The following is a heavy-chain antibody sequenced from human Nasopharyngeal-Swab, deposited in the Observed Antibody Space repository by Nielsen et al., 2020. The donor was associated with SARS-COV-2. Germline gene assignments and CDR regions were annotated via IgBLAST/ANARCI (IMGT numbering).Heavy chain of an antibody. CDR2: ISAYNGNT. Sequence: ASVKVSCKGSGSTYTSYGISWVRQAPGRGLEGMGWISAYNGNTNYAQKIQGRVTMTTDTSTSTAYMELRSLSSDDTAVYYCARASIAAAGTGGDPWGQGTLVTVSS. J-gene: IGHJ5*02. CDR3: ARASIAAAGTGGDP. D-gene: IGHD6-13*01. V-gene: IGHV1-18*01. CDR1: GSTYTSYG.